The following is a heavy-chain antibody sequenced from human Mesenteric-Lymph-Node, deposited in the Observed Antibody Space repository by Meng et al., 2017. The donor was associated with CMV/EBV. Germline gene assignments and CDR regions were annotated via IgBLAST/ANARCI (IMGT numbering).Heavy chain of an antibody. J-gene: IGHJ4*02. CDR2: VIPSGDNT. CDR1: GYIINLSP. D-gene: IGHD6-6*01. CDR3: ARGCSSSEDYFDY. V-gene: IGHV1-46*02. Sequence: KAFGYIINLSPMHWVRHAPGQGLEWMVFVIPSGDNTSYAQNFQGRVTMTGDTSTNTVYMELSSLRFEDTAVYYCARGCSSSEDYFDYWGQGTLVTVSS.